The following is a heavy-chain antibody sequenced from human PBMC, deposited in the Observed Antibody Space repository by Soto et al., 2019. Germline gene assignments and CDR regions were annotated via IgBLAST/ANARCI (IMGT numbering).Heavy chain of an antibody. CDR3: ATDRDYYDSSGYQG. V-gene: IGHV1-24*01. J-gene: IGHJ4*02. CDR1: GYTLTELS. D-gene: IGHD3-22*01. CDR2: FDPEDGET. Sequence: ASVQVSCKVSGYTLTELSMHWVRQAPGKGLEWMGGFDPEDGETIYAQKVQGRVTMTEDTSTDKAYMEMSSLRSEDTAVYYCATDRDYYDSSGYQGCGQGTLVTVSS.